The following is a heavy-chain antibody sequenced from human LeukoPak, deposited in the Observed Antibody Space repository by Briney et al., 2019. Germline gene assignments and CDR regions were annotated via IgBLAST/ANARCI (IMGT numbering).Heavy chain of an antibody. J-gene: IGHJ4*02. D-gene: IGHD6-13*01. Sequence: GGSLRLSCAASGFTFSDYYMSSIRHAPEEGLEWVSYTSSSGSTIYYEDSGKGRFTISRDNAKNSLYLQMNSLRAEDTAVYYCARRIAAAGLYFDYWGQGTLVTVSS. V-gene: IGHV3-11*04. CDR3: ARRIAAAGLYFDY. CDR1: GFTFSDYY. CDR2: TSSSGSTI.